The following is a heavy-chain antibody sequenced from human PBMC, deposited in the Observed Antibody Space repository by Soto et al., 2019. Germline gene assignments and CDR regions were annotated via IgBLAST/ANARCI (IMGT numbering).Heavy chain of an antibody. D-gene: IGHD1-26*01. CDR1: GGSMSSGGYA. CDR2: IYHSGST. V-gene: IGHV4-30-2*01. CDR3: ARVGPDSGYLDY. Sequence: PSDTLSLTRAVSGGSMSSGGYAWSWIRQPPGKGLEWIGYIYHSGSTYYNPSLKSRVTISVDRSKNQFSLKLSSVTAADTAVYYCARVGPDSGYLDYWGQGTLVTVSS. J-gene: IGHJ4*02.